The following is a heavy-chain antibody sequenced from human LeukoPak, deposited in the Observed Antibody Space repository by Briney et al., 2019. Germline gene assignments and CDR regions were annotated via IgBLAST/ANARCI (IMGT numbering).Heavy chain of an antibody. J-gene: IGHJ4*02. CDR1: GFTFRSYE. V-gene: IGHV3-48*03. CDR2: ISSSGSTI. D-gene: IGHD5-18*01. Sequence: GGSLGLDCATAGFTFRSYEMNWVRQASGEGLEWASYISSSGSTIYSPDSVKGRFTSSRDNAKNSLYLQMNSLRAEDTAGYYCARGLMDTAMGSFDYWGQGTLVTVSS. CDR3: ARGLMDTAMGSFDY.